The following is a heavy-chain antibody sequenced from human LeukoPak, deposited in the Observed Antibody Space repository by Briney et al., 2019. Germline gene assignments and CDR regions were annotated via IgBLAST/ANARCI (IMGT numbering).Heavy chain of an antibody. D-gene: IGHD3-22*01. V-gene: IGHV3-23*01. J-gene: IGHJ4*02. CDR1: GFTFSSYA. CDR3: AKDEDYYGSSGYYSYFDY. CDR2: ISGSGGST. Sequence: SGGSLRLSCAASGFTFSSYAMSGVRQAPGKGLEWVSAISGSGGSTYYADSAKGRFTISRDNSKNTLYLQMNSLRAEDTAVYYCAKDEDYYGSSGYYSYFDYWGQGTLVTVSS.